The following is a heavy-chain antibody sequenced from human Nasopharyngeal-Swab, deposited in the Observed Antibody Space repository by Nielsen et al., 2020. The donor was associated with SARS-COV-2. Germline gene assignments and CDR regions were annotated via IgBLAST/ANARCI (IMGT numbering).Heavy chain of an antibody. D-gene: IGHD6-19*01. CDR1: GFTFDDYG. Sequence: GESLKISCAASGFTFDDYGMSWVRRAPGKGLEWVSGINWNGGSTGYADSVKGRFTISRDNAKNSLYLQMNSLRAEDTALYHCARGEQWLFDPWGQGTLVTVSS. V-gene: IGHV3-20*01. J-gene: IGHJ5*02. CDR3: ARGEQWLFDP. CDR2: INWNGGST.